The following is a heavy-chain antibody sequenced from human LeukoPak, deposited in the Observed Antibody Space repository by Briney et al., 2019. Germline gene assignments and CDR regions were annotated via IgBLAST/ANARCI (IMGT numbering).Heavy chain of an antibody. CDR1: GFFFSNYW. V-gene: IGHV3-7*01. CDR2: INLDGNGR. Sequence: GGSLRLSCAASGFFFSNYWMSWVRQAQGKGLEWVANINLDGNGRFYVDSVKGRFTISRDNNKKSVYLQMNSLKAEDTAVYYCARDTDDFQGLDIWGQGTRVTVSS. CDR3: ARDTDDFQGLDI. J-gene: IGHJ3*02. D-gene: IGHD3-3*01.